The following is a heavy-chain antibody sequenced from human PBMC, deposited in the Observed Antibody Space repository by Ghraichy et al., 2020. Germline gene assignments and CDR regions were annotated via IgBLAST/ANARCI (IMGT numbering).Heavy chain of an antibody. CDR1: GYTFTSYG. J-gene: IGHJ5*02. CDR3: ARRVLMVRGVITNNWFDP. CDR2: ISAYNGNT. D-gene: IGHD3-10*01. Sequence: ASVKVSCKASGYTFTSYGISCVRQAPGQGLEWMGWISAYNGNTNYAQKLQGRVTMTTDTSTSTAYMELRSLRSDDTAVYYCARRVLMVRGVITNNWFDPWGQGTLVTVSS. V-gene: IGHV1-18*04.